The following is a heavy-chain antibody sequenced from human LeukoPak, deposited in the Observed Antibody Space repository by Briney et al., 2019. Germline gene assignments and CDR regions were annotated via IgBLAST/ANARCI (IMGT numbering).Heavy chain of an antibody. J-gene: IGHJ4*02. CDR3: AKRVGYSSWYLDY. CDR1: GFTFSDYY. CDR2: ISSSGSTI. Sequence: PGGSLRLSCAASGFTFSDYYMSWIRQAPGKGLEWVSYISSSGSTIYYADSVKGRFTISRDNAKNSLYLQMNSLRAEDTAVYYCAKRVGYSSWYLDYWGQGTLVTVSS. V-gene: IGHV3-11*04. D-gene: IGHD6-13*01.